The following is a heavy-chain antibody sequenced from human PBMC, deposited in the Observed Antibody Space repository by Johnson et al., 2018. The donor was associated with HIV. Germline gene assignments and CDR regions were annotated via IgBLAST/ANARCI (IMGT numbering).Heavy chain of an antibody. CDR2: IGTAGDT. Sequence: VQLVESGGSVVRPGGSLRLSCAASGFTFSSYDMHWVRQATGKGLEWVSAIGTAGDTYYPGSVKGRFTISRDNSKNTLYLQMNSLRAEDTAVYYGARIGAWQLHRAFDIWGQGTMVTVSS. D-gene: IGHD2-15*01. CDR3: ARIGAWQLHRAFDI. CDR1: GFTFSSYD. V-gene: IGHV3-13*01. J-gene: IGHJ3*02.